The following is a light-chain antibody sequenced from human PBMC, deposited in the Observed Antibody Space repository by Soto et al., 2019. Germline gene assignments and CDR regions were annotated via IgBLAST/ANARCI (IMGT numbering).Light chain of an antibody. V-gene: IGKV3-15*01. CDR1: QSVNIN. J-gene: IGKJ1*01. CDR2: GAS. CDR3: QQYNKWPRT. Sequence: ERVMTQSTATLSVSPGERATLSCRASQSVNINLAWYQQKPGQAPRLLIFGASSRANGIPARFSGSGSGTEFTLTISNLQTEDFAVYYCQQYNKWPRTFGQGSKVDI.